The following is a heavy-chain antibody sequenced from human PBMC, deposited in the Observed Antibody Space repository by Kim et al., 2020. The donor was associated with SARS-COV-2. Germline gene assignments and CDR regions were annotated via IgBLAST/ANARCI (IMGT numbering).Heavy chain of an antibody. CDR2: INPNRGGT. CDR3: ARGDDSSGYYYGCYYYVVDV. CDR1: GYTFTGYY. J-gene: IGHJ6*02. V-gene: IGHV1-2*02. Sequence: ASVKVSCKASGYTFTGYYMHWVRQAPGQGLEWMGWINPNRGGTNYAQKFQGRVTMTRDTYISTAYMELSRLKSDDTAVYYCARGDDSSGYYYGCYYYVVDVWGQGTTVTVFS. D-gene: IGHD3-22*01.